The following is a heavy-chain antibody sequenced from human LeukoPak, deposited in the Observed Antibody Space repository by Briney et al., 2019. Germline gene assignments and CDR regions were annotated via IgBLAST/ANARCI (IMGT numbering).Heavy chain of an antibody. J-gene: IGHJ4*02. V-gene: IGHV3-53*01. Sequence: GGSLRLSCAASGFTVSSNYMSWVRQAPGKGLEWVSVIYSGGSTYYADSVKGRFTISRDNSKSTLYIQMNSLRAEDTAVYYCAREINGAFDYWGQGTVVTVSS. CDR3: AREINGAFDY. CDR1: GFTVSSNY. D-gene: IGHD3-10*01. CDR2: IYSGGST.